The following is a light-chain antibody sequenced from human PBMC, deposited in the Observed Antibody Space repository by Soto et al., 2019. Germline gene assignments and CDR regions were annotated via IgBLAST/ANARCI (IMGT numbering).Light chain of an antibody. V-gene: IGLV1-51*01. CDR3: GTWDSSLSAWV. CDR2: DNN. Sequence: QAVVTQPPSVSAAPGQKVTISCSGSNSNIGNNFVSWYQHLPGTAPKLLIYDNNKRSSGIPDRFSGSKSGTSATLGITGLQTGDEADYYCGTWDSSLSAWVFGGGTKVTVL. CDR1: NSNIGNNF. J-gene: IGLJ3*02.